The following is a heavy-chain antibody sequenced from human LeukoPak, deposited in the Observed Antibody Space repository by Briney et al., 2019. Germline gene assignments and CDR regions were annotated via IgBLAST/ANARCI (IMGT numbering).Heavy chain of an antibody. V-gene: IGHV4-34*01. CDR1: GVSFNYYY. CDR2: INHSGYT. CDR3: TRMTTGHDY. D-gene: IGHD4-17*01. J-gene: IGHJ4*02. Sequence: SETLSLTCAVSGVSFNYYYWSWVRQTPGRGLEWNGEINHSGYTNDSPSLKSRVTLSIDTSRKQFSLNLRSVTVADTGIYYCTRMTTGHDYWGQGTLVTVSS.